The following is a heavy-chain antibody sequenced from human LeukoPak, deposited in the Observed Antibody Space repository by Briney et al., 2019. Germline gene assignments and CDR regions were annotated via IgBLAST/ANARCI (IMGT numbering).Heavy chain of an antibody. J-gene: IGHJ6*02. V-gene: IGHV3-30*04. CDR1: GFTFSSYA. D-gene: IGHD6-6*01. Sequence: GGSLRLSCAASGFTFSSYAMHWVRQALGKGLEWVAVISYDGSNKYYADSVKGRFTISRDNSKNTLYLQMNSLRAEDTAVYYCAKDQGKYSTLVGMDVWGQGTTVTVSS. CDR3: AKDQGKYSTLVGMDV. CDR2: ISYDGSNK.